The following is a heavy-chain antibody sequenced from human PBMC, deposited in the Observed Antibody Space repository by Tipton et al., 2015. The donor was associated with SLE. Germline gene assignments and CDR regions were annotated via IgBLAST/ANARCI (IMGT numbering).Heavy chain of an antibody. CDR3: ARGGATVTTDYFDY. Sequence: TLSLTCTVSGGSISSYYWSWIRQPPGKGLEWIGYIYYSGSTNYNPSLKSRVTISVDTSKNQFSLKLSSVTAADTAVYYCARGGATVTTDYFDYWGQGTLVTVSS. J-gene: IGHJ4*02. CDR2: IYYSGST. V-gene: IGHV4-59*08. D-gene: IGHD4-17*01. CDR1: GGSISSYY.